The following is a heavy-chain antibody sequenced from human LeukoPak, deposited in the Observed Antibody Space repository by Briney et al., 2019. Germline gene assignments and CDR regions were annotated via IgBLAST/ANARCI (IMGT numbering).Heavy chain of an antibody. CDR2: INPNSGGT. CDR3: ARESTAVSLTLDY. V-gene: IGHV1-2*02. J-gene: IGHJ4*02. CDR1: GYTFTDYY. D-gene: IGHD2-2*01. Sequence: ASVKVSCKASGYTFTDYYMHWVRQAPGQGLEWMGWINPNSGGTNYAQKFQGRVTMTRDTSISTAYMELSRLRSDDTAVYYCARESTAVSLTLDYWGQGTLVTVSS.